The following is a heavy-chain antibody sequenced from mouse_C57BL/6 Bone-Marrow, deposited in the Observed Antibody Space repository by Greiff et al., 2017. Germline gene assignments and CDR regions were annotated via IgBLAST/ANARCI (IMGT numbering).Heavy chain of an antibody. Sequence: EVKLMESGGGLVQPGGSMKLSCAASGFTFSDAWMDWVRQSPEKGLEWVAEIRNKANNHETYYAESVKGRFTISRDDSKSSVYLQMNSLRAEDTGIYYCTRSLSQATSFAYWGQGTLVTVSA. J-gene: IGHJ3*01. CDR3: TRSLSQATSFAY. CDR1: GFTFSDAW. D-gene: IGHD3-2*02. V-gene: IGHV6-6*01. CDR2: IRNKANNHET.